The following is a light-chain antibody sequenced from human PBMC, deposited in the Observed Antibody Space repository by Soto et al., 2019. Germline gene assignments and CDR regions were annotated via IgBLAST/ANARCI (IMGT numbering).Light chain of an antibody. CDR3: LQDYNYPRT. CDR2: GAS. CDR1: QDIRND. V-gene: IGKV1-6*01. Sequence: AIQMTQSPSSLSASVGDRVTITCRTSQDIRNDVSWYQQKPGRAPKLLISGASSLQSVVPSRFSGSGSATDFTLTISSLQPEDFATYYYLQDYNYPRTFGQGTKVEIK. J-gene: IGKJ1*01.